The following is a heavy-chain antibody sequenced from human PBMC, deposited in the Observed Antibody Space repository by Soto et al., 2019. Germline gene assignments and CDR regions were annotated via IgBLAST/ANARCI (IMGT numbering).Heavy chain of an antibody. CDR2: IWYDGSNK. V-gene: IGHV3-33*01. Sequence: GGSLRLSCAASGFTFSNYGMHWVRQAPGKGLEWVALIWYDGSNKYYADSVKGRFTISRDNSKNTLYLQMSSLRAEDTAVYYCARWEPDYWGQGTLVTVSS. CDR1: GFTFSNYG. CDR3: ARWEPDY. J-gene: IGHJ4*02. D-gene: IGHD1-26*01.